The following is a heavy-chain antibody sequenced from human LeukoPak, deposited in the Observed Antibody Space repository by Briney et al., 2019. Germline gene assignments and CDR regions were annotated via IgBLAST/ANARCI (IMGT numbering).Heavy chain of an antibody. CDR2: IYYSGRI. D-gene: IGHD5-18*01. V-gene: IGHV4-39*06. Sequence: PSDTLSLTCTVSGRSITSSSYYWGWIPQPPAKVLEWIGSIYYSGRIYYNPSLKSRVPRSVDTPQHQFPLKLRSVTAADTAVYYCARGGYSYGFFTAAEHYHYYMDVWGKGTTVT. J-gene: IGHJ6*03. CDR1: GRSITSSSYY. CDR3: ARGGYSYGFFTAAEHYHYYMDV.